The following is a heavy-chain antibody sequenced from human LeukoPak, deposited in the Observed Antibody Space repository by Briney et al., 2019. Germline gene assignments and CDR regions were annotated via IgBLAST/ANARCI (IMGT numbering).Heavy chain of an antibody. V-gene: IGHV3-23*01. J-gene: IGHJ4*02. CDR2: ISGSGGST. Sequence: GGSLRLSCAASGFTFSSYAMSWVRQAPGKGLEWVSAISGSGGSTYYADSVKGRFTISRDNSKNTLYLQMNSLRAEDTAVYYCVSVIVVRYYFDYWGQGTLVTVSS. CDR3: VSVIVVRYYFDY. D-gene: IGHD3-22*01. CDR1: GFTFSSYA.